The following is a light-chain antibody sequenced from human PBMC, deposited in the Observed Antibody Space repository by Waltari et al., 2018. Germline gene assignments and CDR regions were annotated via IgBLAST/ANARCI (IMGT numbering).Light chain of an antibody. Sequence: QSALTQPASVSGSPGQSISISCTGTSRDVGGYNFVFCYQRLPGNAPKLIIYAVGNLPSGVSNLFSGATSGNTASLIISGLQADDEADYYCCSYTRSGSLVFGGGTRLTVL. V-gene: IGLV2-14*03. J-gene: IGLJ2*01. CDR2: AVG. CDR1: SRDVGGYNF. CDR3: CSYTRSGSLV.